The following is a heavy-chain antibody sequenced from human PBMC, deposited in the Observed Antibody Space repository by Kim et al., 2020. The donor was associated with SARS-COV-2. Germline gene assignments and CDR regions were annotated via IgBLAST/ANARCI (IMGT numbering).Heavy chain of an antibody. CDR2: ISGGGDYT. CDR1: GFNLSNYD. CDR3: ARGHTAFDI. V-gene: IGHV3-23*01. J-gene: IGHJ3*02. Sequence: GGSLRLSCAVSGFNLSNYDMNWVRQAPGKGLEWVSTISGGGDYTYYADSVKGRFTLSRDNSKNTVSLQMNKLRAEDTAIYYCARGHTAFDIWGQGTMVTVSS.